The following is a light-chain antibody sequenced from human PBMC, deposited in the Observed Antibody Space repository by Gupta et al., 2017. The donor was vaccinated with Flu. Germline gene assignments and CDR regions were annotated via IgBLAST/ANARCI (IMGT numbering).Light chain of an antibody. CDR1: SSDVGSYNL. CDR2: EGS. CDR3: CSYAGSSAWV. V-gene: IGLV2-23*01. J-gene: IGLJ3*02. Sequence: QSALTQPASVSGSPGQSITISCTGTSSDVGSYNLVSWYQQHPGKAPKLMIYEGSERPSGVSNRFSGSKSGNTDSLTISGLQAEDEADYYCCSYAGSSAWVFGGGTTLTVL.